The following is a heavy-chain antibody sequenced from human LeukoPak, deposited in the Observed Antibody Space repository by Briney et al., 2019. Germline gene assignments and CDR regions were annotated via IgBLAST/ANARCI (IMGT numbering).Heavy chain of an antibody. Sequence: SVKVSCKASGGTFSSYAISRVRQAPGQGLEWMGRIIPILGIANYAQEFQGRVTITADKSTSTAYMELSSLRSEDTAVYYCARDDIVVVVDATRYYYGMDVWGQGTTVTVSS. CDR1: GGTFSSYA. CDR3: ARDDIVVVVDATRYYYGMDV. J-gene: IGHJ6*02. D-gene: IGHD2-15*01. CDR2: IIPILGIA. V-gene: IGHV1-69*04.